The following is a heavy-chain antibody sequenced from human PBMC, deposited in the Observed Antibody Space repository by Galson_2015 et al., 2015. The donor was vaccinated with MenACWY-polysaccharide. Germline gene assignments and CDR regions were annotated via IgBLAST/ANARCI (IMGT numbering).Heavy chain of an antibody. D-gene: IGHD3-16*02. CDR1: GYTFRSYE. Sequence: SVKVSCKASGYTFRSYEINWVRQATGQGLEWMGWMNPNSGNTHYAQKFQGRITMTKNTSISTIYMDLSSLRSEDSAVYYCARGREDRAPLWGSYRYRADAFDIWGQGAVVTGSS. V-gene: IGHV1-8*01. CDR3: ARGREDRAPLWGSYRYRADAFDI. J-gene: IGHJ3*02. CDR2: MNPNSGNT.